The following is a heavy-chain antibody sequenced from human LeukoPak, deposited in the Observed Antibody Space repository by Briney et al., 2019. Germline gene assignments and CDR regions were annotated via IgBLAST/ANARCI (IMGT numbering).Heavy chain of an antibody. J-gene: IGHJ5*02. CDR1: GGGTSFKW. D-gene: IGHD1-1*01. V-gene: IGHV5-51*01. CDR3: AGRERFSATRNWFDP. CDR2: IYSGYSDT. Sequence: GGALQSSCRFAGGGTSFKWIGWGRRMAGGGGEGRGIIYSGYSDTRYSPSLQGQVSIPVHKSIYTAYLQWNSLKASDTAIYYCAGRERFSATRNWFDPWGQPTLLTLSS.